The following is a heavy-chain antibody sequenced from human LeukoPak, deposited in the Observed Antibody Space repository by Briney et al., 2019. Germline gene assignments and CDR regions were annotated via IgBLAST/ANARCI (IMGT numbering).Heavy chain of an antibody. J-gene: IGHJ4*02. Sequence: SETLSLTCTVSGGSISSSSYYCGWIRQPPGKGLEWIGSIYYSGSTYYNPSLKSRVTISVDTSKNQFSLKLSSVTAADTAVYYCARRGAAAGSYYFDYWGQGTLVTVSS. CDR3: ARRGAAAGSYYFDY. CDR1: GGSISSSSYY. V-gene: IGHV4-39*01. CDR2: IYYSGST. D-gene: IGHD6-13*01.